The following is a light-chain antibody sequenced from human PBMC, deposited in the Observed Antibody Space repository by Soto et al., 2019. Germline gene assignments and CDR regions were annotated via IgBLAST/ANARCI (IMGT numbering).Light chain of an antibody. CDR2: EVS. J-gene: IGLJ2*01. CDR1: SSDVGGYNF. CDR3: SSFAGGNNLL. Sequence: LTQPPSASGSPGQSVTISCTGTSSDVGGYNFVSWYQQHPGKAPKLLIYEVSKRPSGVPDRFSGSKSDNTASLTVSGLQAEDEADYYCSSFAGGNNLLFGGGTKLTVL. V-gene: IGLV2-8*01.